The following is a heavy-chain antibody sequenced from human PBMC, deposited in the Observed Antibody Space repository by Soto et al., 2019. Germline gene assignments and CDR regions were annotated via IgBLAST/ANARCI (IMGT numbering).Heavy chain of an antibody. CDR3: ARDRPDYGGNDRQMDV. Sequence: LRLSCAASGFTVSSYWMHWVRQAPGKGLVWVSRINSDGSSTSYADSVKGRFTISRDNAKNTLYLQMNSLRAEDTAVYYCARDRPDYGGNDRQMDVWGQGTTVTVSS. J-gene: IGHJ6*02. V-gene: IGHV3-74*01. D-gene: IGHD4-17*01. CDR1: GFTVSSYW. CDR2: INSDGSST.